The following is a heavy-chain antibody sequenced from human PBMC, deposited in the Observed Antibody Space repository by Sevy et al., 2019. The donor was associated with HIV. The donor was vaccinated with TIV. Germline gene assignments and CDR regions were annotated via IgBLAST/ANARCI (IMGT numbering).Heavy chain of an antibody. D-gene: IGHD6-19*01. Sequence: ASVKVSCKASGYTFTSYDINWVRQATGQGLEWMGWMNPNRGNTGYAQKFQGRGTMTRNTSIGTAYMERSSLRCEDTAVYYCARVAGRGRPWVVIICIAVAGEEVYYYYGMDVWGQGTTVTVSS. J-gene: IGHJ6*02. CDR3: ARVAGRGRPWVVIICIAVAGEEVYYYYGMDV. CDR2: MNPNRGNT. CDR1: GYTFTSYD. V-gene: IGHV1-8*01.